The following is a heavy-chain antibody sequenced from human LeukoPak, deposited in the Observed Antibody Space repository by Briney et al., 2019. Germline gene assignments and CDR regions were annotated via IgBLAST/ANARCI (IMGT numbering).Heavy chain of an antibody. J-gene: IGHJ4*02. V-gene: IGHV3-11*06. Sequence: GGSLRLSCAASGFTFRDYHMSWIRQAPGKGLEWVAYIVGSSSYTNYADSVKGRFTISRDNGENSLYLQMNSLRDVDTAVYYCARDGGLDSTYWYYYWGQGTLVTVSS. CDR2: IVGSSSYT. CDR3: ARDGGLDSTYWYYY. D-gene: IGHD6-13*01. CDR1: GFTFRDYH.